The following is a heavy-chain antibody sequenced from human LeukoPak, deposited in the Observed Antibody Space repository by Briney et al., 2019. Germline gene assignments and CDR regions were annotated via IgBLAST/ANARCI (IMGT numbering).Heavy chain of an antibody. CDR2: IDPSDSYT. D-gene: IGHD3-10*01. J-gene: IGHJ3*02. V-gene: IGHV5-10-1*01. CDR3: ARVDPPSMVRGAPTDI. Sequence: GESLKISCKGSGYSFTSYWISWVRQIPGKGLEWMGRIDPSDSYTNYSPSFQGHVTISADKSISTAYLQWSSLKASDTAMYYCARVDPPSMVRGAPTDIWGQGTMVTVSS. CDR1: GYSFTSYW.